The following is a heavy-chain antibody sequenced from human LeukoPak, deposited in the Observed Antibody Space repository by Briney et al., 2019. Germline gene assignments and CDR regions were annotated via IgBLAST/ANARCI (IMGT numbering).Heavy chain of an antibody. V-gene: IGHV3-33*01. CDR1: GFAFSNVG. CDR3: ARDGVDINAFDY. CDR2: IFYDGSSK. Sequence: PGGSLTRDCAASGFAFSNVGMHWVRQAPGKELKWVAVIFYDGSSKYYTDSVKARFTISRDNSDNTLFLQMNSLTAEDTAVYYCARDGVDINAFDYWGQGTLVTFSS. J-gene: IGHJ4*02. D-gene: IGHD2-8*01.